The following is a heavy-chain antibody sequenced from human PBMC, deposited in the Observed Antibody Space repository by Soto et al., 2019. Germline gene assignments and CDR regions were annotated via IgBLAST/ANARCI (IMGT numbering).Heavy chain of an antibody. J-gene: IGHJ4*02. CDR3: AKTLYGGCDY. CDR2: IGGNGGTT. Sequence: GSLRLLCVVPGFSFSTYAMCWVRQAPGKGLEWVSGIGGNGGTTRYADSVKGRFTISRDNSKNTLYLQMNSLRVEDTAVYYCAKTLYGGCDYWGRGTLVTVSS. D-gene: IGHD5-12*01. V-gene: IGHV3-23*01. CDR1: GFSFSTYA.